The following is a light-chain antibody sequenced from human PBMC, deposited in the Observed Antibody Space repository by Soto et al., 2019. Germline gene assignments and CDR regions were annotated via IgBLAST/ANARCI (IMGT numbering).Light chain of an antibody. CDR2: GAS. J-gene: IGKJ4*01. CDR1: QSVSRN. CDR3: QQYNKWPLT. V-gene: IGKV3-15*01. Sequence: EIVMTQSPATLSVSPGERATLSCGASQSVSRNLAWYQQKPGQAPRLLIYGASTRATGIAARISGSGSGTEFTLTISSLQSEDFAVYYCQQYNKWPLTFGGGTKVEIK.